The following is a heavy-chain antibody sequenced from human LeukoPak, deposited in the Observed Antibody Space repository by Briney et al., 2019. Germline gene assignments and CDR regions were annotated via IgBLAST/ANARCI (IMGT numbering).Heavy chain of an antibody. CDR3: ARPRGYSYGLDAFDI. D-gene: IGHD5-18*01. CDR2: INPNSGGT. CDR1: GYTFTGYY. V-gene: IGHV1-2*02. Sequence: ASVKVSCKASGYTFTGYYMHWVRQAPGHGLEWMGWINPNSGGTNYAQKFQGRVTMTRDTSISTAYMELSRLRSDDTAVYYCARPRGYSYGLDAFDIWGQGTMVTVSS. J-gene: IGHJ3*02.